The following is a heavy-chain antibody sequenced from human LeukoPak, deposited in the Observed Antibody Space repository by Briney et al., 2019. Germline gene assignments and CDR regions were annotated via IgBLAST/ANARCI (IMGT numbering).Heavy chain of an antibody. D-gene: IGHD5-12*01. J-gene: IGHJ4*02. CDR1: GGTFSSYA. Sequence: GASVKVSCKASGGTFSSYAISWVRQAPGQGLEWMGRIILIFGIANYAQKFQGRVTITADKSTSTAYMELSSLRSEDTAVYYCARVDEGYSGYGLDYWGQGTLVTVSS. CDR3: ARVDEGYSGYGLDY. V-gene: IGHV1-69*04. CDR2: IILIFGIA.